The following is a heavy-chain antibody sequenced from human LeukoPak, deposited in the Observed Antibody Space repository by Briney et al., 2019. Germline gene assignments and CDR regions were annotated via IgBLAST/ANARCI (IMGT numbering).Heavy chain of an antibody. CDR1: GGSFSGYY. CDR3: ASGGCCDVSLDY. V-gene: IGHV4-34*01. D-gene: IGHD4/OR15-4a*01. CDR2: INHSGST. J-gene: IGHJ4*02. Sequence: SETLSLTCAVYGGSFSGYYWSWIRQPPGKGLEWIGEINHSGSTNYNPSLKSRVTISLDTSKNQFSLKLRSVPAASAAVYYCASGGCCDVSLDYWGQGTLVTVSS.